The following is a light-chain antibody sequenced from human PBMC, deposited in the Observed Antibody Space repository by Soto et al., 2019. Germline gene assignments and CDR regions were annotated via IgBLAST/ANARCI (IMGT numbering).Light chain of an antibody. V-gene: IGKV3-20*01. Sequence: EIVLTQSPGTLSLSPGERATLSCRASQNVASSYLAWYQQKPGQAPRLLIYGSSNRGAGIPDRFSGSGSGTDFTLTISRLDPEDFAVYFCQQYGSSPRTFGQGTKVDIK. J-gene: IGKJ1*01. CDR2: GSS. CDR1: QNVASSY. CDR3: QQYGSSPRT.